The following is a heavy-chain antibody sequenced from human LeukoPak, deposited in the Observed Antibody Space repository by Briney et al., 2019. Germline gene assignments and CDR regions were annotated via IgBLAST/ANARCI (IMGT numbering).Heavy chain of an antibody. CDR1: GGSITQTNY. Sequence: SETLSLTCDVSGGSITQTNYWTWVRPPPGKGVEWIGEFNLQGSTNYNPSLMRRVAISVDTSANHVSLQLTSVTAADTAVYYCAREGGPYRPLDYSGQGTLVTVSS. V-gene: IGHV4-4*02. J-gene: IGHJ4*02. CDR2: FNLQGST. CDR3: AREGGPYRPLDY.